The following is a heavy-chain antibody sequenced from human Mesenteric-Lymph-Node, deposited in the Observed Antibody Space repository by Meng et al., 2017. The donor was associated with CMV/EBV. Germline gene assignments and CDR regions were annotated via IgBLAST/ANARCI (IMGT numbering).Heavy chain of an antibody. CDR3: ARPFPSWQSPRLDPFGA. CDR1: GDSISSFYY. CDR2: VHYTGST. V-gene: IGHV4-39*01. D-gene: IGHD6-19*01. Sequence: LRVLGSGPGKVKPSETLSLTCTVSGDSISSFYYWGWIRQPPGRGLEWIGSVHYTGSTYYSPSLKSRVTVSVDTSKNQFSLRLTSVTAADTAVYYCARPFPSWQSPRLDPFGAWGQGTLVTVSS. J-gene: IGHJ5*02.